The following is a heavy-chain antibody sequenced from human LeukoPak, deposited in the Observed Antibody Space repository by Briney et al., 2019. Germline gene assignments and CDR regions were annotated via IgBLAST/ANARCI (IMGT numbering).Heavy chain of an antibody. CDR2: INHSGST. CDR1: GGSISSSNW. CDR3: ARGLGPGNWFDP. Sequence: PSETLSLTCAVSGGSISSSNWWSWVRQPPGKGLEWIGEINHSGSTNYNPSLKSRVTISVDTSKNQFSLKLSSVTAADTAMFYCARGLGPGNWFDPWGQGTLVTVSS. D-gene: IGHD3-10*01. V-gene: IGHV4-4*02. J-gene: IGHJ5*02.